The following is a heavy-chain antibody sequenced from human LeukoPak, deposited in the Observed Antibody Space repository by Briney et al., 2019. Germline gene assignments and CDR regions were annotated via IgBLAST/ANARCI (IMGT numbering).Heavy chain of an antibody. CDR1: GGSISSYY. CDR3: ARRQSYCSGGSCYSYFDY. Sequence: SETLSLTCTVSGGSISSYYWSWIRQPPGKGLEWIGYIYYSGSTNYNPSLKSRVTISVDTSKNQFSLKLSSVTAADTAVYYCARRQSYCSGGSCYSYFDYWGQGTPVTVSS. J-gene: IGHJ4*02. CDR2: IYYSGST. D-gene: IGHD2-15*01. V-gene: IGHV4-59*08.